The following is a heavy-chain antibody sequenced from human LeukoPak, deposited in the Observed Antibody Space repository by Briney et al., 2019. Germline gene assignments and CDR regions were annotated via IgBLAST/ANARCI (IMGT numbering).Heavy chain of an antibody. J-gene: IGHJ3*02. CDR1: GYTFTSYY. Sequence: GASGKVSCKASGYTFTSYYMHWVRQAPGQGLEWMGIIKPSGGSTSYAQKFQDRVTMTWDMSTSTVYMELSSLRSEDTAVYYCARDSNGWAFDIWGQGTMVTVSS. D-gene: IGHD2-15*01. CDR3: ARDSNGWAFDI. CDR2: IKPSGGST. V-gene: IGHV1-46*01.